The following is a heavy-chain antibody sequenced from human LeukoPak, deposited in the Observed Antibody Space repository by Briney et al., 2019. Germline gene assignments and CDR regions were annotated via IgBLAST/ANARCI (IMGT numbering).Heavy chain of an antibody. CDR3: ARDSRYCGGDCFDP. CDR2: ISGDAGRT. D-gene: IGHD2-21*01. CDR1: GFTFSNYD. V-gene: IGHV3-23*01. J-gene: IGHJ5*02. Sequence: GGSLRLSCAASGFTFSNYDMHWVRQAPGKGLEWVSGISGDAGRTYYADSVKGRFTIYRDNSKNTLYLQMNSLGAEDTAVYYCARDSRYCGGDCFDPWGQGTLVTVSS.